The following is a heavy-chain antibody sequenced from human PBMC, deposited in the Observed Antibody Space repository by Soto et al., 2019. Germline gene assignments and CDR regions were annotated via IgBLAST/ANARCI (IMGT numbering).Heavy chain of an antibody. CDR2: IIPMFGTP. CDR3: ARDSPAMIPSSFDY. V-gene: IGHV1-69*13. J-gene: IGHJ4*01. Sequence: SVKVSCKGSGGSFREYAVSWVRQAPGQGLEWMGGIIPMFGTPNYAQKFQERITIIADEGTSTVYMELSSLTSEDTAVYYCARDSPAMIPSSFDYWGPGTLVTVS. CDR1: GGSFREYA. D-gene: IGHD5-18*01.